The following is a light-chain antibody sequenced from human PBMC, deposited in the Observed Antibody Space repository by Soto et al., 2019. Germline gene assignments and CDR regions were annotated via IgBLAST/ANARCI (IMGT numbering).Light chain of an antibody. Sequence: QSVLTQPPSTSGTPGQRVTISCSGSSSNIGTKTVNWYHQLPGAAPRLLIYSTTYRPSGIPDRFSGSKSGNTASLTISGLQPEDEADYYCSSFTGISTQVFGGGTKLTVL. CDR1: SSNIGTKT. V-gene: IGLV1-44*01. CDR2: STT. J-gene: IGLJ3*02. CDR3: SSFTGISTQV.